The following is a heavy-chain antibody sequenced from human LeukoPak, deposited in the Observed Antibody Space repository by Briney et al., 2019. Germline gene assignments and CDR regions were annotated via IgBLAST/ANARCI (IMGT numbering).Heavy chain of an antibody. CDR2: INPNSGGT. J-gene: IGHJ4*02. Sequence: ASVKVSCKASGYTFTSYAMHWVRQAPGQRLEWMGWINPNSGGTNYAQKFQGRVTMTRDTSISTAYMELSRLRSDDTAVYYCARDPSRYSGYAYDYWGQGTLVTVSS. CDR3: ARDPSRYSGYAYDY. CDR1: GYTFTSYA. D-gene: IGHD5-12*01. V-gene: IGHV1-2*02.